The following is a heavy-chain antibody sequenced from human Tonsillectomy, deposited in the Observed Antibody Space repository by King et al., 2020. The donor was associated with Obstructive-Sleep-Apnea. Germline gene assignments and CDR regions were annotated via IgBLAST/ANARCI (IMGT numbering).Heavy chain of an antibody. CDR2: IDPRDSYT. D-gene: IGHD2-21*01. J-gene: IGHJ4*02. CDR1: GYSFTSSW. V-gene: IGHV5-10-1*01. Sequence: QLVQSGAEVKKPGESLRISCKGSGYSFTSSWISWVRQMPGKGLEWMGRIDPRDSYTNYSPSFQGHVTISTDKSISTAYLQWSSLKASDTAIYYCAISTFWHSLNWGQGTLVTVSS. CDR3: AISTFWHSLN.